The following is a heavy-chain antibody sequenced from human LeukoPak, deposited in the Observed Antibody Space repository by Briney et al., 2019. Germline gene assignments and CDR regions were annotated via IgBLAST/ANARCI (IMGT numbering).Heavy chain of an antibody. Sequence: ASVKVSCKASGYTFTSYGISWVRQAPGQGLEWMGWISAYNGNTNYAQKLQGRATMTTDTSTSTAYMELRSLRSDDTAVYYCARTLRPRTVQRAFDIWGHGTMVTVSS. J-gene: IGHJ3*02. D-gene: IGHD1-1*01. CDR2: ISAYNGNT. CDR3: ARTLRPRTVQRAFDI. CDR1: GYTFTSYG. V-gene: IGHV1-18*01.